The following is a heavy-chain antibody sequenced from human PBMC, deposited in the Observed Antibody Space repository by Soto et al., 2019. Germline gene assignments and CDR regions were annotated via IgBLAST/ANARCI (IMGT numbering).Heavy chain of an antibody. D-gene: IGHD2-2*02. Sequence: VASVKVSCKASGYTFTSYGISWVRQAPGQGLEWMGWISAYNGNTNYAQKLQGRVTMTTDTSTSTAYMELRSLRSDDTAVYYCARDFRGYCSSTSCYTTYYYYYYGMDVWGQGTTVTVSS. CDR1: GYTFTSYG. CDR2: ISAYNGNT. CDR3: ARDFRGYCSSTSCYTTYYYYYYGMDV. J-gene: IGHJ6*02. V-gene: IGHV1-18*04.